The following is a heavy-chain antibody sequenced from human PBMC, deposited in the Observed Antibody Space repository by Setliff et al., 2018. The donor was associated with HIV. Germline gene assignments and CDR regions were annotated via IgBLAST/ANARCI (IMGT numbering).Heavy chain of an antibody. V-gene: IGHV1-69-2*01. CDR3: ATFDYNLLTGCPC. CDR2: VDPKDGET. CDR1: GYSFTRNQ. J-gene: IGHJ4*02. Sequence: GASVKVSCKASGYSFTRNQIHWVQQAPGKGLEWMGRVDPKDGETMYAQKFQGRVTITADRSTNTAYMDLSSLSSDDTALYFCATFDYNLLTGCPCWGQGTLVTVSS. D-gene: IGHD3-9*01.